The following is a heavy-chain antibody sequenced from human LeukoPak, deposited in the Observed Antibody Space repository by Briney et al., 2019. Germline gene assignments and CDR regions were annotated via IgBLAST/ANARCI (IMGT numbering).Heavy chain of an antibody. V-gene: IGHV3-53*01. CDR2: IYSGGST. CDR3: AREITMVRGVIYYYGMDV. Sequence: GGSLRLSCAASGFTVISNYMSWVRQAPGKGLEWVSVIYSGGSTYYADSVKGRFTISRDNSKNTLYLQMNSLRAEDTAVYYCAREITMVRGVIYYYGMDVWGQGTTVTVSS. CDR1: GFTVISNY. J-gene: IGHJ6*02. D-gene: IGHD3-10*01.